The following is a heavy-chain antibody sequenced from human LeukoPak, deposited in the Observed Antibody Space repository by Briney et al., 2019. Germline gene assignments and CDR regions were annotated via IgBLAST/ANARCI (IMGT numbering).Heavy chain of an antibody. CDR2: ISSSSSYI. Sequence: GGSLRLSCAASGFTFSSYSMNWVRQAPGKGLEWVSSISSSSSYIYYADSVKGRFTISRDNAKNSLYLQMNSLRAEDTAVYYRAREASSWYLEGYYVGYWGQGTLVTISS. J-gene: IGHJ4*02. CDR1: GFTFSSYS. D-gene: IGHD6-13*01. CDR3: AREASSWYLEGYYVGY. V-gene: IGHV3-21*01.